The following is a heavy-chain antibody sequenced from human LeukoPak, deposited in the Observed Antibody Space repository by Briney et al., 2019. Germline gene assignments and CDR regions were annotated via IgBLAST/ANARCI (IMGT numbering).Heavy chain of an antibody. CDR2: INPNSGGT. Sequence: ASVKVSCKASGYTFTSYAMNWVRQAPGQGLEWMGWINPNSGGTNYAQKFQGSVTMTRDTSISTAYMELSRLRSDDTAVYYCARARGYSYGTDYWGQGTLVTVPS. CDR3: ARARGYSYGTDY. D-gene: IGHD5-18*01. CDR1: GYTFTSYA. J-gene: IGHJ4*02. V-gene: IGHV1-2*02.